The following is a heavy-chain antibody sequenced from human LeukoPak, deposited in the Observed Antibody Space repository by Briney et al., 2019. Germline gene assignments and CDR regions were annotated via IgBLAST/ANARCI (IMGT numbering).Heavy chain of an antibody. Sequence: GGSLRLSCAASGLAFSAYKMHWVRQAPRKGLVWVSRISTDGYTTDYADFVQGRFTASRDNTKNTWSLEMDSLRAEDTAVYYCVVGGSPGYWGQGTLVTVSS. J-gene: IGHJ4*02. D-gene: IGHD2-15*01. V-gene: IGHV3-74*01. CDR2: ISTDGYTT. CDR3: VVGGSPGY. CDR1: GLAFSAYK.